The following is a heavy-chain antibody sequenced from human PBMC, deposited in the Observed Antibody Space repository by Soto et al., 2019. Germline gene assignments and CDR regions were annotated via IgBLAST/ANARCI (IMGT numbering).Heavy chain of an antibody. J-gene: IGHJ6*02. D-gene: IGHD6-19*01. CDR1: GYTFTSYY. CDR2: VNPSYGST. Sequence: QVQLVQSGAEVKKPGASVKVSCKASGYTFTSYYIHWVRQAPGQGLEWMGIVNPSYGSTSYAQQFQGRVTMTRDTSTSTAYMELSSLRSEDTAVYYCSTPGYSTGWSSSAMGVWGQGTTVTVSS. V-gene: IGHV1-46*03. CDR3: STPGYSTGWSSSAMGV.